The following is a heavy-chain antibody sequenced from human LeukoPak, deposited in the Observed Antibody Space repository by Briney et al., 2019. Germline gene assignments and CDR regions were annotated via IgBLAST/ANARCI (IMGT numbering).Heavy chain of an antibody. CDR2: ISSSSSSI. CDR3: ASNSMIRGKGTDY. Sequence: GGSLRLSCAASGFTFSSYHMNWVRQAPGKGLEWVSYISSSSSSIYHADSVKGRFTISRDNAKNSLYLQMNSLRAEDTAVYYCASNSMIRGKGTDYWGQGTLVTVSS. CDR1: GFTFSSYH. D-gene: IGHD3-10*01. J-gene: IGHJ4*02. V-gene: IGHV3-48*04.